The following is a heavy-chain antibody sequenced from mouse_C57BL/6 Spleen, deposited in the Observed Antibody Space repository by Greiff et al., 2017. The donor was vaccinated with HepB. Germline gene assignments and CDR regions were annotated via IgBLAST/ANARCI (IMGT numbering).Heavy chain of an antibody. J-gene: IGHJ2*01. Sequence: VQLQQSGPGLVQPSQSLSITCPVSGFSLTRYGVHWVRQSPGKGLEWLGGLWGGGSTDYNAAFISRLSISKDNSKSQVFFKMNSLQADDTAIYYCGRNGGGVFDYGGEGTTLTVAS. CDR3: GRNGGGVFDY. CDR2: LWGGGST. V-gene: IGHV2-2*01. CDR1: GFSLTRYG.